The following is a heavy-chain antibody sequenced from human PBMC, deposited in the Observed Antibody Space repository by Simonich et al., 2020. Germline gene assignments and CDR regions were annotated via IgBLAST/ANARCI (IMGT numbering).Heavy chain of an antibody. CDR1: GYSISSGYY. Sequence: QVQLQESGPGLVKPSETLSLTCAVSGYSISSGYYWGWIRHTPVKGLEWIGSIYHSGSTYSNPSLKSRVTIAVDTSKNQFSLKLSSVTAADTAVYYCARVGYSNYYYYGMDVWGQGTTVTVSS. CDR3: ARVGYSNYYYYGMDV. V-gene: IGHV4-38-2*01. CDR2: IYHSGST. J-gene: IGHJ6*02. D-gene: IGHD6-13*01.